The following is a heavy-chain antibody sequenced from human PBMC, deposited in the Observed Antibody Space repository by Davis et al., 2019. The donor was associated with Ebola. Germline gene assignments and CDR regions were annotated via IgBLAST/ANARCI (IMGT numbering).Heavy chain of an antibody. J-gene: IGHJ4*02. CDR1: GGSISSGGYY. CDR3: ARLRTEMASFYFEY. D-gene: IGHD5-24*01. Sequence: LRLSCTVPGGSISSGGYYWSWIRQLPGKGLEWIGYIDYSGIPYSNPSLGSRVTISVDTSKNQFSLNLSSVTAADTAVYYCARLRTEMASFYFEYWGQGTLVTVSS. V-gene: IGHV4-31*03. CDR2: IDYSGIP.